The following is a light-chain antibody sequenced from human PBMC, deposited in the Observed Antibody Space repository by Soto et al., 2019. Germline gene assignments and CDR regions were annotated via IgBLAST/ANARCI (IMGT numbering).Light chain of an antibody. J-gene: IGLJ1*01. CDR1: ALPKQY. CDR3: QSADSSGTYQV. Sequence: SYDLTQPPSVSVSPGQTARITCSGDALPKQYAYWYQQKPGQAPVLVIYKDSERPSGIPERFSGSSSGTTVTLTISGAQAEDEADYYCQSADSSGTYQVFGTGTKVTVL. V-gene: IGLV3-25*02. CDR2: KDS.